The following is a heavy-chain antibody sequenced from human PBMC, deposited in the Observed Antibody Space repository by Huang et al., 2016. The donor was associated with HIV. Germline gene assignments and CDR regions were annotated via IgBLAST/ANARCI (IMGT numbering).Heavy chain of an antibody. CDR3: TRLTMIGDGDY. CDR1: GFAFSGPA. CDR2: IRSKANSYAT. D-gene: IGHD3-22*01. J-gene: IGHJ4*02. Sequence: EVQLVESGGGLVQPGGSLKLSCAASGFAFSGPAMHWVRQAAGKGLEWVGRIRSKANSYATAYAASVKGRFTISRDDSKNTAYLQMNSLKTEDTAVYYCTRLTMIGDGDYWGQGTLVTVSS. V-gene: IGHV3-73*01.